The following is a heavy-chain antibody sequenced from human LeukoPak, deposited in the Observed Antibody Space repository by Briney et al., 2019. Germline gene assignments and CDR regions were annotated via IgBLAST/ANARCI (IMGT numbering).Heavy chain of an antibody. CDR3: AKGVRFLEWLSYYYYYYMDV. CDR2: FSGSGGST. J-gene: IGHJ6*03. Sequence: GGSLRLSCADSGFTFSSYAMSWVRQAPGKGLERVSAFSGSGGSTYYADSVKGRFTISRDNSKNTLYLQMNSLRAEDTAVYYCAKGVRFLEWLSYYYYYYMDVWGKGTTVTVSS. CDR1: GFTFSSYA. V-gene: IGHV3-23*01. D-gene: IGHD3-3*01.